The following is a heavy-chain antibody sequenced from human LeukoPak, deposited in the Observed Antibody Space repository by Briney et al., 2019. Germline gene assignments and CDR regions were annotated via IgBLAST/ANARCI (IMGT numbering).Heavy chain of an antibody. CDR1: GYTFTGYY. J-gene: IGHJ4*02. V-gene: IGHV1-69*04. CDR3: ARVRYDFWSGTNSYFDY. Sequence: SVKVSCTASGYTFTGYYMHWVRQAPGQGLEWMGRIIPILGIANYAQKFQGRVTITADKSTSTAYMELSSLRSEDTAVYYCARVRYDFWSGTNSYFDYWGQGTLVTVSS. D-gene: IGHD3-3*01. CDR2: IIPILGIA.